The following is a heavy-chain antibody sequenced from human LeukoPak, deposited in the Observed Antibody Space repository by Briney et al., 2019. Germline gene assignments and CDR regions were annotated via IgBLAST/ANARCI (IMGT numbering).Heavy chain of an antibody. V-gene: IGHV4-59*01. J-gene: IGHJ4*02. CDR1: AGSITNYF. CDR3: ARALTARGSYDY. CDR2: VYYSGTA. Sequence: SETLSLTCTVSAGSITNYFWSGIRQPPGKGLEWIGYVYYSGTANYNPSLKGRVTISLDTSKNQFSLNLNSVTAADTAMYYCARALTARGSYDYWGQGTLVTVSS. D-gene: IGHD3-10*01.